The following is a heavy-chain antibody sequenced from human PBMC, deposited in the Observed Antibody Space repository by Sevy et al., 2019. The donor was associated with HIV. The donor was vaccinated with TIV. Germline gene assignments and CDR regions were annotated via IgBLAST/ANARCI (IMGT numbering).Heavy chain of an antibody. J-gene: IGHJ4*02. Sequence: GGSLRLSCAASGFTFSSYAMHWVRQAPGKGLEWVAVISYDGSNKYYADSVKGRFTISRDNSKNTLYLQMNSLRAEDTAVYYCVSLFAGQKWELTRGFDYWGQGTLVTVSS. CDR3: VSLFAGQKWELTRGFDY. D-gene: IGHD1-26*01. CDR1: GFTFSSYA. CDR2: ISYDGSNK. V-gene: IGHV3-30*04.